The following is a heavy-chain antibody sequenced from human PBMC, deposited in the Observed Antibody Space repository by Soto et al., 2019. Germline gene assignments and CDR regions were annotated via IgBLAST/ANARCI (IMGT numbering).Heavy chain of an antibody. V-gene: IGHV3-23*01. CDR3: AKSGKGSSSTPSLGPLVRKYYYYGMDV. Sequence: EVQLLESGGGLVQPGGSLRLSCAASGFTFSSYAMSWVRQAPGKGLEWVSAISGSGGSTYYADSVKGRFTISRDNSKNTLYLQMNSLRAEDTAVYYCAKSGKGSSSTPSLGPLVRKYYYYGMDVWGQGTTVTVSS. D-gene: IGHD6-6*01. J-gene: IGHJ6*02. CDR2: ISGSGGST. CDR1: GFTFSSYA.